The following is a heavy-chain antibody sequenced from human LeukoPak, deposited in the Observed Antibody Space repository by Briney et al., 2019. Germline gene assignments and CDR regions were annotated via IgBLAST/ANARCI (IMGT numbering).Heavy chain of an antibody. Sequence: SETLSLTCTVSGGSISSSSYYWGWIRQPPGKGLEWIGSIYYSGSTYYNPSLKSRVTISVDTSKNQCSLKLSSVTAADTAVYYCARTTGGDSIAAAGMEPFDYWGQGTLVTVSS. D-gene: IGHD6-13*01. CDR2: IYYSGST. J-gene: IGHJ4*02. CDR1: GGSISSSSYY. CDR3: ARTTGGDSIAAAGMEPFDY. V-gene: IGHV4-39*01.